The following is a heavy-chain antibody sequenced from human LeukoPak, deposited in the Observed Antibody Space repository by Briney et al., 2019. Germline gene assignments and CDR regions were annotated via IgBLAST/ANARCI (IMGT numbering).Heavy chain of an antibody. CDR1: GGSFSRNA. D-gene: IGHD2-2*02. Sequence: GSSVKVSCKASGGSFSRNAISWVRQAPGQGLEWMGRFIPILGIATYAQKFQGRVTITADRSTSTAYMELSSLRSEDTAVYYCARIQAVGVPVAIEAYYSYGMDVWGQGTAVTVSS. CDR3: ARIQAVGVPVAIEAYYSYGMDV. CDR2: FIPILGIA. V-gene: IGHV1-69*04. J-gene: IGHJ6*02.